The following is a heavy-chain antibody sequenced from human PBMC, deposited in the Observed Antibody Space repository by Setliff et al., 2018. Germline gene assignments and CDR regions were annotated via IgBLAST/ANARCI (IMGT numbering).Heavy chain of an antibody. D-gene: IGHD6-19*01. CDR3: TRGAVAGRGWFDP. V-gene: IGHV4-4*02. Sequence: PSETLSLTCGVSGGSIVSHSCWTWVRQAPGKGLEWIGETSHSGSAHYNPSLRSRVTILVDKSKNHFSLKLTSVTAADTAVYYCTRGAVAGRGWFDPWGQGTQVTVSS. CDR1: GGSIVSHSC. J-gene: IGHJ5*02. CDR2: TSHSGSA.